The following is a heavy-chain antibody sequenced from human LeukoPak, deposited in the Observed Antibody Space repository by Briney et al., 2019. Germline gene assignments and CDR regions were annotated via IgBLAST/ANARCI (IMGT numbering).Heavy chain of an antibody. CDR1: GGSISSYY. Sequence: SETLSLTCTVSGGSISSYYWNWIRQPPGKGLEWIGYIYYSGSTNYNPSLKSRITMSVDTSKNQFSLKLSSVTAADTAVYYCAGVCSSTSCYRAGYYYGMDVWGQGTTVTVSS. D-gene: IGHD2-2*01. CDR2: IYYSGST. CDR3: AGVCSSTSCYRAGYYYGMDV. V-gene: IGHV4-59*01. J-gene: IGHJ6*02.